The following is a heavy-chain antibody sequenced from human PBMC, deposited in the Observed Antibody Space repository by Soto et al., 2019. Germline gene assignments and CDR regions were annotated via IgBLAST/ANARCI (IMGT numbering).Heavy chain of an antibody. J-gene: IGHJ5*02. Sequence: RGWSLRLSCAASGFTFSNAWMSWVRQAPGKGLEWVGRIKSKTDGGTTDYAAPVKGRFTISRDDSKNTLYLQMKSLKTEDTAVYYCTTLIDLPVGFDPWGQGTLVTVSS. CDR2: IKSKTDGGTT. V-gene: IGHV3-15*01. CDR3: TTLIDLPVGFDP. D-gene: IGHD3-22*01. CDR1: GFTFSNAW.